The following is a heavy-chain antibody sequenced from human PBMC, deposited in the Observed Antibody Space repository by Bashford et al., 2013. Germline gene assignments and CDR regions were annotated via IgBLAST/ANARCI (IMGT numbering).Heavy chain of an antibody. Sequence: SETLSLTCSVSGGSIISSDYYWVWIRQPPGKGLEWIGSIYYSGSTYYNPSLKSRLTISVDTSKNQFSLKLNSVTAADTTVYYCVRHDRGAVSGYYYFDRWGQGTLVTVSS. V-gene: IGHV4-39*01. CDR3: VRHDRGAVSGYYYFDR. CDR2: IYYSGST. D-gene: IGHD3-22*01. J-gene: IGHJ4*02. CDR1: GGSIISSDYY.